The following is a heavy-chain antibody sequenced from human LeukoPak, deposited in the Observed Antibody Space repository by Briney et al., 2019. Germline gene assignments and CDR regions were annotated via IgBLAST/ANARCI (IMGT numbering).Heavy chain of an antibody. CDR3: ARPSYYSSVNYFDY. Sequence: SETLSLTCTVSGGSISSGGYYWSWIRQPPGKGLEWIGSIYHSGSTYYNPSLKSRVTISVDTSKNQFSLKLSSVTAADTAVYYCARPSYYSSVNYFDYWGQGTLVTVSS. D-gene: IGHD3-10*01. V-gene: IGHV4-30-2*03. J-gene: IGHJ4*02. CDR2: IYHSGST. CDR1: GGSISSGGYY.